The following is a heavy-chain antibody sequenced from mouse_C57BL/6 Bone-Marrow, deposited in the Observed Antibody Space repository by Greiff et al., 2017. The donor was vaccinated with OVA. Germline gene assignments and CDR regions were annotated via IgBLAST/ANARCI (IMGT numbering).Heavy chain of an antibody. V-gene: IGHV1-81*01. CDR2: IYPRSGNT. J-gene: IGHJ4*01. D-gene: IGHD1-1*01. Sequence: VKLQESGAELARPGASVKLSCKASGYTFTSYGISWVKQRTGQGLEWIGEIYPRSGNTYYNEKFKGKATLTADKSSSTAYMELRSLTSEDSAVYFGARCPIYYYGSSYGGAMDYWGQGTSVTVSS. CDR3: ARCPIYYYGSSYGGAMDY. CDR1: GYTFTSYG.